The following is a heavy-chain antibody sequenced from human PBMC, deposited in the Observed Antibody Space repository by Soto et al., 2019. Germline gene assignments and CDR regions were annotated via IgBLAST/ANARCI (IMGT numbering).Heavy chain of an antibody. CDR1: GYTFTGYY. CDR3: ARDVYLWEQLGDY. J-gene: IGHJ4*02. Sequence: ASVKVSCKASGYTFTGYYMHWVRQPPGQGLEWMGWINPNSGGTNYAQKFQGRVTMTRDTSISTAYMELSRLRSDDTAVYYCARDVYLWEQLGDYWGQGTLVTVSS. CDR2: INPNSGGT. V-gene: IGHV1-2*02. D-gene: IGHD3-16*01.